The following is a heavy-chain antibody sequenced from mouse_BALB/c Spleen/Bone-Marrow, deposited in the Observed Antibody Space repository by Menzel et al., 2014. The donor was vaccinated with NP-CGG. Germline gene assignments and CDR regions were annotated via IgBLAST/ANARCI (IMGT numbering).Heavy chain of an antibody. CDR2: INPRNGRT. CDR1: GYTFXSYW. D-gene: IGHD1-2*01. CDR3: AREAYYGPDY. V-gene: IGHV1S81*02. J-gene: IGHJ2*01. Sequence: VKLVESGAELVKPGASVKLSCKASGYTFXSYWMEWVKQRPGQGLEWIGEINPRNGRTNYNEKFKSKATLTVDKSSSTAYMQLSSLTSEDSAVYYCAREAYYGPDYWGQGTTLTVSS.